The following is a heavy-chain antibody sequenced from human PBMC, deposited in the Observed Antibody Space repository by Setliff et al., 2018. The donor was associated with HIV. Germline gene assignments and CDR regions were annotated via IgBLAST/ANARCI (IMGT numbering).Heavy chain of an antibody. CDR3: ARGVNFDY. V-gene: IGHV4-39*07. CDR2: VFSGGSS. J-gene: IGHJ4*02. D-gene: IGHD3-3*01. CDR1: GDSISGNYY. Sequence: PSETLSLTCTVSGDSISGNYYWAWIRQPPGKGLEWIATVFSGGSSKYNPSLWSRVTISVDTSKNQFSLKLTSVTAADTAIYYCARGVNFDYWGQGTQVTVSS.